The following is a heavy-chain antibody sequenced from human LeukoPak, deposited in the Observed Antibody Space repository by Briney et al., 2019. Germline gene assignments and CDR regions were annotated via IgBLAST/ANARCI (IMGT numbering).Heavy chain of an antibody. Sequence: GGSLRPSCAASGFTFSSYSMNWVRQAPGKGLEWVSSISSSSSYIYYADSVKGRFTISRDNAKNSLYLQMNSLRAEDTAVYYCARGGFRDYGSGSYYQDYWGQGTLVTVSS. J-gene: IGHJ4*02. CDR1: GFTFSSYS. CDR3: ARGGFRDYGSGSYYQDY. D-gene: IGHD3-10*01. V-gene: IGHV3-21*01. CDR2: ISSSSSYI.